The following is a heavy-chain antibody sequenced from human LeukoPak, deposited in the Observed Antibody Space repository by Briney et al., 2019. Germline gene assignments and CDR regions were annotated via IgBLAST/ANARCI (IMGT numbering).Heavy chain of an antibody. D-gene: IGHD2-15*01. J-gene: IGHJ5*02. CDR1: GFTFSSYG. V-gene: IGHV4-4*02. Sequence: GSLRLSCAASGFTFSSYGMNWVRQPPGKGLEWIGEIYHSGSTNYNPSLKSRVTISVDKSKNQFSLKLSSVTAADTAVYYCARRKDCSGGSCYSHWFDPWGQGTLVTVSS. CDR2: IYHSGST. CDR3: ARRKDCSGGSCYSHWFDP.